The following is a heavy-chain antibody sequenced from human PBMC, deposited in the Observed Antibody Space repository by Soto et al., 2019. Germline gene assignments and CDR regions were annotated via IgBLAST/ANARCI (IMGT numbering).Heavy chain of an antibody. D-gene: IGHD3-3*01. CDR3: AKGATIFGVVTYDY. V-gene: IGHV3-23*01. CDR2: ISGSGGST. CDR1: GFTFSSYA. J-gene: IGHJ4*02. Sequence: PGGSLRLSCAASGFTFSSYAMSWVRQAPGKGLEWVSAISGSGGSTYYADSVKGRFSISRDNSKNTLYLQMNSLRAEDTAVYYCAKGATIFGVVTYDYWGQGTLVTVSS.